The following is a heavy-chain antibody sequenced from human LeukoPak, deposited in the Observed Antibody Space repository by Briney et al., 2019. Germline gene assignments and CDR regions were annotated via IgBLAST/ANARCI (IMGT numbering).Heavy chain of an antibody. V-gene: IGHV1-24*01. J-gene: IGHJ4*02. CDR1: EYALTELS. D-gene: IGHD5-12*01. CDR2: FDPEAGET. CDR3: AAISTPTTRRAYHFDS. Sequence: ASVTVSCKVSEYALTELSIHWVRQTPGKGLERMGGFDPEAGETIYAQKFQGRVTMTEDTSTDTAYMELSSLTSDDTAVYYCAAISTPTTRRAYHFDSWGQGTLVTVSS.